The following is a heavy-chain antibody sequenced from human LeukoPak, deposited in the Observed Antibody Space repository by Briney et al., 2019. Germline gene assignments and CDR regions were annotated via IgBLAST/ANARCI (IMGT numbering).Heavy chain of an antibody. CDR3: ASKEAIAAAGLFFDY. CDR1: GFTFSSYA. D-gene: IGHD6-13*01. Sequence: TGGSLRLSCAASGFTFSSYAMSWVRQAPGKGLEWVSAISGSGGSTYYADSVKGRFTISRDNSKNTLYLQMNSLRAEDTAVYYCASKEAIAAAGLFFDYWGQGTLVTVSS. CDR2: ISGSGGST. V-gene: IGHV3-23*01. J-gene: IGHJ4*02.